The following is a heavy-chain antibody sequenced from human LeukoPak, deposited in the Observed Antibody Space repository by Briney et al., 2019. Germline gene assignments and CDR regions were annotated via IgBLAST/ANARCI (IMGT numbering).Heavy chain of an antibody. Sequence: PSETLSLTCTVSGGSISSYYWSWIRQPPGKGLEWIGYIYYSGSTNYNPSLKSRVTISVDTSKNQFSLKLSSVTAADSAVYYCARDINPVVWADWGQGTLVTVSA. CDR1: GGSISSYY. V-gene: IGHV4-59*01. CDR2: IYYSGST. CDR3: ARDINPVVWAD. D-gene: IGHD4-23*01. J-gene: IGHJ4*02.